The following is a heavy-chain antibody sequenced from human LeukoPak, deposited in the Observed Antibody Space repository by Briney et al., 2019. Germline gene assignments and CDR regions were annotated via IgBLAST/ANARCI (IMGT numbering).Heavy chain of an antibody. CDR2: ISGSGGST. J-gene: IGHJ3*02. D-gene: IGHD3-16*01. Sequence: PGGSLRLSCAASGFTFSSYAMSWVRQAPGKGLEWVSAISGSGGSTYYADSVKGRFTISRDNAKNSLYLQMNSLRAEDTAVYYCARDGPRVTFEVFDAFDIWGQGTMVTVSS. CDR1: GFTFSSYA. CDR3: ARDGPRVTFEVFDAFDI. V-gene: IGHV3-23*01.